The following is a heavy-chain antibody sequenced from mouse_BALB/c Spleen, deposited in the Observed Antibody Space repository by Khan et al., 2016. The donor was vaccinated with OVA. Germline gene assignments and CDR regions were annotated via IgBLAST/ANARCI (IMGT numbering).Heavy chain of an antibody. CDR1: GYSITSDYA. CDR2: ISYSGST. Sequence: EVQLQESGPGLVKPSQSLSLTCTVTGYSITSDYAWNWIRQFPGNKLEWMGYISYSGSTSYNPSLKSRISITRDTSKNQFFLQLNSVTTGDTATYYCARGWDFDYWGQGTTLTVSS. V-gene: IGHV3-2*02. CDR3: ARGWDFDY. J-gene: IGHJ2*01.